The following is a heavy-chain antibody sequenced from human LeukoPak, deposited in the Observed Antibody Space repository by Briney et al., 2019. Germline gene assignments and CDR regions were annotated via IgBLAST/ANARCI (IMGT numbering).Heavy chain of an antibody. J-gene: IGHJ4*02. D-gene: IGHD1-26*01. CDR1: GFTFSSYG. CDR3: ARARGSFSYFFDY. V-gene: IGHV3-33*08. Sequence: GRSLRLSCAASGFTFSSYGMHWVRQAPGKGLEWVAIIWYDATKQYYADSVNGRFTISRDNSKNTLYLQMNSLRAEDTAVYYCARARGSFSYFFDYWGQGTLVTVSS. CDR2: IWYDATKQ.